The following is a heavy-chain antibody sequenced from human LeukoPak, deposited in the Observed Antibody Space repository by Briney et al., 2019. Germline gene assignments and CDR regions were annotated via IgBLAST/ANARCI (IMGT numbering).Heavy chain of an antibody. Sequence: GRSLRLSCAASGFTFDGYVTHWVRQAPGKGLEWVSGISGNSGSIGYADSVKDRFSISRDNAKNSLYLQMNSLRADDTAFYYCAKAAGGWYYPVDYWGQGTLVTVSS. V-gene: IGHV3-9*01. D-gene: IGHD6-19*01. CDR3: AKAAGGWYYPVDY. CDR2: ISGNSGSI. CDR1: GFTFDGYV. J-gene: IGHJ4*02.